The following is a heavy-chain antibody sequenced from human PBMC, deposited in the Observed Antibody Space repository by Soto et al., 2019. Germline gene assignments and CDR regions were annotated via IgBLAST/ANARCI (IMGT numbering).Heavy chain of an antibody. J-gene: IGHJ6*02. D-gene: IGHD2-15*01. CDR1: GGTFSSYA. CDR2: IIPIFGTA. Sequence: QVQLVQSGAEVKKPGSSVKVSCKASGGTFSSYAISWVRQAPGQGLEWMGGIIPIFGTANYAQKFQGRVTITADESTSTAYMERSSLRSEDTAVYYCARARHVVVVAATSGYGMDVWGQGTTVTVSS. V-gene: IGHV1-69*12. CDR3: ARARHVVVVAATSGYGMDV.